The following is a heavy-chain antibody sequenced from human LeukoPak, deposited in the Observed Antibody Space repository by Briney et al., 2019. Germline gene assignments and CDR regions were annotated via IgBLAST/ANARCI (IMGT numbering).Heavy chain of an antibody. J-gene: IGHJ4*02. V-gene: IGHV4-31*03. D-gene: IGHD3-22*01. CDR2: IYYSGST. Sequence: SQTLSLTCTVSGGSISSGGYYWSWIRQHPGKGLEWIVYIYYSGSTYYNPSLKSRVTISVDTSKNQFSLKLSSVTAADTAVYYCARAAVANYYDSSGYYYIRVASHFDYWGQGTLVTVSS. CDR3: ARAAVANYYDSSGYYYIRVASHFDY. CDR1: GGSISSGGYY.